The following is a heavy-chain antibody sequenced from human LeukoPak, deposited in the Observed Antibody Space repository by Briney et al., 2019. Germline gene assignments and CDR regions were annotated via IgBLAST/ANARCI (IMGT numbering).Heavy chain of an antibody. D-gene: IGHD6-19*01. CDR3: AKSLSSGWSSYYFGD. J-gene: IGHJ4*02. CDR2: ISYDGRNM. V-gene: IGHV3-30*18. CDR1: GFAFSTYY. Sequence: PGRSLRLSCAASGFAFSTYYIHWVRQPPGKGLEWVAVISYDGRNMYYGDSVKGRFTISRDNSKNTLYLQMNSLRPEDTAVYYCAKSLSSGWSSYYFGDWGQGTLVAVSS.